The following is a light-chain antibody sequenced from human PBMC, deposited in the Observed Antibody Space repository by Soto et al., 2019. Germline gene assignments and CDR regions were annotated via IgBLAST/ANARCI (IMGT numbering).Light chain of an antibody. CDR3: QQYNSYPWT. CDR2: DAS. Sequence: DIQMTQSPSTLSASVGDRVTITCRASQSISSWLAWYQQKPGKAPKLLIYDASSLESGVPSRFRRRGYGNESTLLISSLQPDDLASDYCQQYNSYPWTFGQGTKVEIK. J-gene: IGKJ1*01. CDR1: QSISSW. V-gene: IGKV1-5*01.